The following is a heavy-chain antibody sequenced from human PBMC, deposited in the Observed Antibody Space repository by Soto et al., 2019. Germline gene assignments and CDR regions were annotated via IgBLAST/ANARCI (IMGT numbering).Heavy chain of an antibody. CDR1: GFSLSTSGVG. Sequence: QITLKESGPTLVKPTQTLTLTCTFSGFSLSTSGVGVGWIRQPPGKALEWLALIYWDDDKRYSPSLKSMLTITKDTSKNQVVLTMTNMDPVDTATYYCAHVYGGYDNFDYLGQGTLVTVSS. V-gene: IGHV2-5*02. J-gene: IGHJ4*02. CDR3: AHVYGGYDNFDY. CDR2: IYWDDDK. D-gene: IGHD5-12*01.